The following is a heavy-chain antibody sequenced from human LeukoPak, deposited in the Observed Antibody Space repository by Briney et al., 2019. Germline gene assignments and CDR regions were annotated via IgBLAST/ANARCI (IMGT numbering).Heavy chain of an antibody. CDR2: ISWNSGSI. CDR3: ARGPVVYYDSSGTREFDY. Sequence: GGSLRLSCAASGFTFDDYAMHWVRQAPGKGLEWVSGISWNSGSIGYADSVKGRFTISRDNAKTSLYLQMNSLRAEDTAVYYCARGPVVYYDSSGTREFDYWGQGTLVTVSS. J-gene: IGHJ4*02. D-gene: IGHD3-22*01. CDR1: GFTFDDYA. V-gene: IGHV3-9*01.